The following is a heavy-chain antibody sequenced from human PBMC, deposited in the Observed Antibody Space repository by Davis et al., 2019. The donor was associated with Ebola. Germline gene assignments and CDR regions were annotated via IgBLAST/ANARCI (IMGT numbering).Heavy chain of an antibody. V-gene: IGHV4-59*12. D-gene: IGHD2-15*01. Sequence: PSETLSLTCTVSGVSISSYYWSWIRQPPGKGLEWIGYNYYSGSTNYNPSLKSRVTISVDTSKNQFSLKLSSVTAADTAVYYCARDDRGYCSGGSCRGWFDPWGQGTLVTVSS. CDR2: NYYSGST. CDR1: GVSISSYY. J-gene: IGHJ5*02. CDR3: ARDDRGYCSGGSCRGWFDP.